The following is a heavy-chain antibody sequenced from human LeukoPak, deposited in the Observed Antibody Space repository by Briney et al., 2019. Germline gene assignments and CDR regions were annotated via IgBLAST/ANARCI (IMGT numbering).Heavy chain of an antibody. Sequence: WASVKVSCKASGYTFTSYAINWVRQAPGLGLEWMGWINTYNGNTNYAQKLQGRVTMTIDTSTSTAYMELRSLRSDDTAVYYCARGGDKLDYWGQGTLVTVSS. D-gene: IGHD3-16*01. V-gene: IGHV1-18*01. CDR2: INTYNGNT. CDR3: ARGGDKLDY. J-gene: IGHJ4*02. CDR1: GYTFTSYA.